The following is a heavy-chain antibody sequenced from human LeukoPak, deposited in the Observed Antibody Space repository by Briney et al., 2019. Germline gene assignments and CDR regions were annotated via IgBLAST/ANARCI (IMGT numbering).Heavy chain of an antibody. D-gene: IGHD4-17*01. CDR3: ARVTQTDYDFDY. Sequence: ASVKVSCKASGYTFTGYYMHWVRQAPGQGLEWMGRINPNSGDTNYAQKFQGRVTMTRDTSISTAHMELSRLRSDDTAVYYCARVTQTDYDFDYWGQGTLVTVSS. CDR2: INPNSGDT. J-gene: IGHJ4*02. CDR1: GYTFTGYY. V-gene: IGHV1-2*06.